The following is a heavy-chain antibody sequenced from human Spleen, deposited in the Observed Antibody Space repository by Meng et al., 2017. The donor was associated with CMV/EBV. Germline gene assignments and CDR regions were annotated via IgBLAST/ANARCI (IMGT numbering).Heavy chain of an antibody. Sequence: GRLGGSGGGLVQPGGSLRLSCAAFGFTFSTYWMHWVRQDPGKGPVWVSRINSAGSLTSYADSVKGRFTISRDNAKDTLYLQMDGLRADDTAIYFCARGMGDYWGQGSLVTVSS. V-gene: IGHV3-74*01. CDR3: ARGMGDY. J-gene: IGHJ4*02. CDR2: INSAGSLT. CDR1: GFTFSTYW. D-gene: IGHD2-8*01.